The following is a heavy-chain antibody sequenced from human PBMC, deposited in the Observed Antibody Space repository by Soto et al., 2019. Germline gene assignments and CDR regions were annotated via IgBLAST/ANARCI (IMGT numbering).Heavy chain of an antibody. CDR1: GFTFSRYG. CDR2: ILYDGSDK. D-gene: IGHD5-18*01. Sequence: QVQLVESGGGVVQPGRSLRLSCAASGFTFSRYGMHWVRQAPGKGLEWEAVILYDGSDKYYADSVKGRFTISRDNSKNTLYLQINSLRVEDTAVYYCAKEEGGIQLWQRGYFDYWGQGTLVTVSS. CDR3: AKEEGGIQLWQRGYFDY. J-gene: IGHJ4*02. V-gene: IGHV3-30*18.